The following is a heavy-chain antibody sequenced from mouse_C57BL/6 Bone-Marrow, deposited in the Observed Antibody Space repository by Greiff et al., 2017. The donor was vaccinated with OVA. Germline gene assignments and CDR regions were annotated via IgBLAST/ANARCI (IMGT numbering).Heavy chain of an antibody. CDR1: GYTFTSYW. CDR3: AREGTTTGGFDV. CDR2: INPSNGGT. D-gene: IGHD1-1*01. Sequence: QVQLQQPGTELVKPGASVKLSCKASGYTFTSYWMPWVKQRPGQGLEWIGNINPSNGGTNYIEKFKSRATLTVDKSSSTAYMQLSSLTSEDSAVYYGAREGTTTGGFDVWGTGTTVTVSS. J-gene: IGHJ1*03. V-gene: IGHV1-53*01.